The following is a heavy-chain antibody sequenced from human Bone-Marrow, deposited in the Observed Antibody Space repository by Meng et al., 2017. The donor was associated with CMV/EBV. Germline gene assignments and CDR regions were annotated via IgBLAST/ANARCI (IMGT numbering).Heavy chain of an antibody. CDR1: GFRFSNFG. J-gene: IGHJ6*02. CDR3: ARSDHSKCGGHYYYYYGMDV. Sequence: GGSLRLSCAASGFRFSNFGMHWVRLSPGKGLEWLAFIGYDGGDQFYSDSVKGRFIISRDNSKNTLYLELNSLRAEDTALYYCARSDHSKCGGHYYYYYGMDVWGQGTTVTVSS. CDR2: IGYDGGDQ. V-gene: IGHV3-30*02. D-gene: IGHD4-11*01.